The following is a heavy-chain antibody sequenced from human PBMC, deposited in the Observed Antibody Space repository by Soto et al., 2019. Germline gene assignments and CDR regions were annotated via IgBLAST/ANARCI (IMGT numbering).Heavy chain of an antibody. CDR3: ARGKIAAAGWENNWFDP. D-gene: IGHD6-13*01. J-gene: IGHJ5*02. CDR1: GGTFSSYA. Sequence: PSVKVSCKASGGTFSSYAISWVRQAPGQGLEWMGGIIPIFGTANYAQKFQGRVTITADKSTSTAYMELSSLRSEDTAVYYCARGKIAAAGWENNWFDPWGQGTLVTVSS. V-gene: IGHV1-69*06. CDR2: IIPIFGTA.